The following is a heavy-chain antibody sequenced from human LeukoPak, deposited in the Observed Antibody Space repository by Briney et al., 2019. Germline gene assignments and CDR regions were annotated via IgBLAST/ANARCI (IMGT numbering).Heavy chain of an antibody. CDR3: ASGGHYYGSGSYPTISY. D-gene: IGHD3-10*01. V-gene: IGHV4-34*01. CDR2: INHSGST. J-gene: IGHJ4*02. Sequence: PSETLSLTCAVYGGSFSGYYWSWIRQPPGKGLEWIGEINHSGSTNYNPSLKSRVTISVDTSKNQFSLKLSSVTAADTVVYYCASGGHYYGSGSYPTISYWGQGTLVTVSS. CDR1: GGSFSGYY.